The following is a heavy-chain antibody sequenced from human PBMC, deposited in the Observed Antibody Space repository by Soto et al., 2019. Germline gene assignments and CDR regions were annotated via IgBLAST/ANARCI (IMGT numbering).Heavy chain of an antibody. CDR1: GFTFNNYA. V-gene: IGHV3-23*01. J-gene: IGHJ4*02. Sequence: GGSLRLSCAASGFTFNNYAMSWVRQAPGKGLEWVSAISANGQGIYYADSVKGRFIISRDSSKNTVFLHMDSLTAEDTAVYYCANNRNCHRHQFQNWGQESLVSVAS. CDR2: ISANGQGI. D-gene: IGHD2-15*01. CDR3: ANNRNCHRHQFQN.